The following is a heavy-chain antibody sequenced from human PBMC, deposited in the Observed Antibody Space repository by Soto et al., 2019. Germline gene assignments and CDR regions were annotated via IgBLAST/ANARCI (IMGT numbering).Heavy chain of an antibody. J-gene: IGHJ4*02. V-gene: IGHV3-23*01. Sequence: GSLRLSYEASGVYFSACSMSWVRQAPGRGLEWVSVIGGDAATTFYADSVRGRFTISRVNSRNTVYLQMNSLRAEDTAVYYCAQHDSGSGKGIDYWGQGTLVTVSS. D-gene: IGHD5-12*01. CDR1: GVYFSACS. CDR3: AQHDSGSGKGIDY. CDR2: IGGDAATT.